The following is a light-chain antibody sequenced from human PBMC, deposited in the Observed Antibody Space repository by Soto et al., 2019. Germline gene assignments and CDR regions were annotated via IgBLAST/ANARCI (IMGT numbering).Light chain of an antibody. CDR1: QTIYSN. CDR2: RAS. CDR3: QQYGHSPRT. Sequence: IMMTQSPATLSVSLGERATLSCRAGQTIYSNVAWYQQRPGQAPRLLIYRASTRATGVPARFSGSGSGTEFTLTITRLEPEDFALYYCQQYGHSPRTFGQGTKVDIK. J-gene: IGKJ1*01. V-gene: IGKV3-15*01.